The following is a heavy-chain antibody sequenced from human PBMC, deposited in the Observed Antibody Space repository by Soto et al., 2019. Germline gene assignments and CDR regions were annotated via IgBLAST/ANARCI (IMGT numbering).Heavy chain of an antibody. CDR1: GFPFSSYA. D-gene: IGHD3-16*01. V-gene: IGHV3-23*01. J-gene: IGHJ3*02. CDR3: AKGGYYSLFDI. Sequence: GGSLRLSCVASGFPFSSYAMSRVRQTPGKGLEWVSGISGSGGRTYYADSVKGRFTISRDNSNNTLSLQMHILRVEDTAVYFCAKGGYYSLFDIWGQGKMVTVSS. CDR2: ISGSGGRT.